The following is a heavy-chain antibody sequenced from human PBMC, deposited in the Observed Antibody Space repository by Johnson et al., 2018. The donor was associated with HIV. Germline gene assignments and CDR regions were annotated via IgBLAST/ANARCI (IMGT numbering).Heavy chain of an antibody. CDR3: VRGREGVDNSGGSFDV. Sequence: EVQLVESGGGSVQPGRSLRLSCAASGFTFDDYAMHWVRQAPGKGLEWVSGISWNSGSIGYVDSVKGRFTISRDNSKNTLFLQMNSLRPEDTAVFYCVRGREGVDNSGGSFDVWGQGTMVIVSS. J-gene: IGHJ3*01. CDR1: GFTFDDYA. D-gene: IGHD1-1*01. CDR2: ISWNSGSI. V-gene: IGHV3-9*01.